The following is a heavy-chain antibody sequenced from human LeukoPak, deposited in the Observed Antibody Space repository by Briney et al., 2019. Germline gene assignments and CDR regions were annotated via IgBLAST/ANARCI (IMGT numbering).Heavy chain of an antibody. Sequence: ETLSLTCTVSGGSISSYLWSWIRQPPGKGLEWVSAISGSGGSTYYADSVKGRFTISRDNSKNTLYLQMNSLRAEDTAVYYCAKVEKQQPTDYWGQGTLVTVSS. J-gene: IGHJ4*02. CDR3: AKVEKQQPTDY. V-gene: IGHV3-23*01. CDR1: GGSISSYL. D-gene: IGHD6-13*01. CDR2: ISGSGGST.